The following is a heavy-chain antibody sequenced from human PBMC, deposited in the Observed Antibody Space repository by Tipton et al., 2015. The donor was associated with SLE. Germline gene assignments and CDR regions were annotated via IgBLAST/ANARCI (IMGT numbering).Heavy chain of an antibody. J-gene: IGHJ4*02. V-gene: IGHV4-39*01. D-gene: IGHD6-6*01. CDR1: GGSITNTIYY. Sequence: TLSLTCTVSGGSITNTIYYWGWIRQPPGKGLEWIGTIYYSGTTYYNPSLKSRVTISVDTSRNQFSLNLNSVTAADTAVYYCASSEYSSPRVLDYWGQGTLVTVSS. CDR3: ASSEYSSPRVLDY. CDR2: IYYSGTT.